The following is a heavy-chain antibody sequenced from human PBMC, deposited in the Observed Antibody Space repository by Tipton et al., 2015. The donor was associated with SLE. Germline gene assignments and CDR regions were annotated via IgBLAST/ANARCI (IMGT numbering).Heavy chain of an antibody. J-gene: IGHJ3*02. D-gene: IGHD6-19*01. V-gene: IGHV4-34*01. CDR1: GGSFSGYY. Sequence: LRLSCAVYGGSFSGYYWSWIRQPPGKGLEWIGEINHSGSTNYNPSLKSRVTISVDTSKNQFSLKLSSVTAADTAVYYCARGIAVAGAFDIWGQGTMVTVSS. CDR3: ARGIAVAGAFDI. CDR2: INHSGST.